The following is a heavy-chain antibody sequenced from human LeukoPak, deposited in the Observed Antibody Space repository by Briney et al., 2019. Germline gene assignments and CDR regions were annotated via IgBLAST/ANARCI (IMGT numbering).Heavy chain of an antibody. Sequence: SGPTLVNPTQTLTLTCTFSGFSLSTSGVCVGWIRQPPGKALEWLALIYWNDDKRYSPSPKSRLTITKDTSKNQVVLTMTNMDPVDTVTYYCAHSFDSWYDYWGQGTLVTVSS. D-gene: IGHD6-13*01. J-gene: IGHJ4*02. CDR2: IYWNDDK. CDR3: AHSFDSWYDY. V-gene: IGHV2-5*01. CDR1: GFSLSTSGVC.